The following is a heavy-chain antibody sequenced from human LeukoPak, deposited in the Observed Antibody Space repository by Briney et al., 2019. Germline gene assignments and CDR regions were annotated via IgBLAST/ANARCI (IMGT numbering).Heavy chain of an antibody. CDR3: AGDRGGRSSGFLDY. J-gene: IGHJ4*02. CDR2: IYYSGST. CDR1: GGSISSYY. D-gene: IGHD6-19*01. Sequence: SETLSLTCTVSGGSISSYYWSWIRQPPGKGLEWIGYIYYSGSTNYNPSLKSRVTISVDTSKNRFSLKLSSVTAADTAVYYCAGDRGGRSSGFLDYWGQGTLVTVSS. V-gene: IGHV4-59*01.